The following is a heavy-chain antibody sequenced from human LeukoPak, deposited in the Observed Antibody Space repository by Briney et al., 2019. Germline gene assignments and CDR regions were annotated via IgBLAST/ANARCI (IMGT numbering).Heavy chain of an antibody. CDR1: GGSISSYY. V-gene: IGHV4-4*07. CDR3: AREGTVRWFDP. J-gene: IGHJ5*02. CDR2: IYTSGST. D-gene: IGHD1-14*01. Sequence: SETLSLTCTVSGGSISSYYWSWIRQPAGKGLEWIGRIYTSGSTNYNPSLKSRVTMSVDTSKNQFSLKFNSVTAADTAVYYCAREGTVRWFDPWGQGTLVTVSS.